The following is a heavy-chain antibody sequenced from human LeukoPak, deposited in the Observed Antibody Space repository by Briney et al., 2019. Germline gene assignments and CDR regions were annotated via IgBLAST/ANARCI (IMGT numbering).Heavy chain of an antibody. Sequence: ASVKVSCKASGYTFTSYGISWVRQAPGQGLDWMGWISAYNGNTNYAQKLQGRVTMTTDTSTSTAYMELRSLRSDDTAVYYCARDPVIAAAGRRWFDPWGQGTLVTVSS. D-gene: IGHD6-13*01. CDR3: ARDPVIAAAGRRWFDP. CDR2: ISAYNGNT. J-gene: IGHJ5*02. V-gene: IGHV1-18*01. CDR1: GYTFTSYG.